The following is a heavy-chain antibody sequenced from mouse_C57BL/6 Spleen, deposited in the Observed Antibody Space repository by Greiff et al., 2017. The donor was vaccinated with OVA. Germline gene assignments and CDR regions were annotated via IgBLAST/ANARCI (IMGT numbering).Heavy chain of an antibody. V-gene: IGHV1-82*01. D-gene: IGHD2-4*01. CDR1: GYAFSSSW. CDR2: IYPGDGDT. J-gene: IGHJ3*01. Sequence: QVQLQQSGPELVKPGASVKISCKASGYAFSSSWMNWVKQRPGKGLEWIGRIYPGDGDTNYNGKFKGKATLTADKSSSTAYMQLSSLTSEDSAVYFCARSGYDSSWFAYWGQGTLVTVSA. CDR3: ARSGYDSSWFAY.